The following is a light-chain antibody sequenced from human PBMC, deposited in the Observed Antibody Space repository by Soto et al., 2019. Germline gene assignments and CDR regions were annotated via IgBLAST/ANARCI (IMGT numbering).Light chain of an antibody. CDR2: EVS. V-gene: IGLV2-14*01. J-gene: IGLJ1*01. Sequence: QSVLTQPASVSGSPGQSITISCAGTSSDIGGYNYVSWYQQHPGKAPKVMIYEVSNRPSGVSNRFSGSKSGNTASLTISGLQAEDEADYYCSSYTSSSISYVFGTGTKVTVL. CDR3: SSYTSSSISYV. CDR1: SSDIGGYNY.